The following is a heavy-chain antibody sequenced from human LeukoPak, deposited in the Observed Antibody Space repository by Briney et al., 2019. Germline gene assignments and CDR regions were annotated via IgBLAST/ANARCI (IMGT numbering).Heavy chain of an antibody. V-gene: IGHV3-48*03. Sequence: GGSLRLSCAASGFTFSSYEMNWVRQAPGKGLEWVSYISSSGSTIYYADSVKSRFTISRDNAKNSLYLQMNSLRAEDTAVYYCAILVRGVPDADYWGQGTLVTVSS. D-gene: IGHD3-10*01. CDR3: AILVRGVPDADY. J-gene: IGHJ4*02. CDR1: GFTFSSYE. CDR2: ISSSGSTI.